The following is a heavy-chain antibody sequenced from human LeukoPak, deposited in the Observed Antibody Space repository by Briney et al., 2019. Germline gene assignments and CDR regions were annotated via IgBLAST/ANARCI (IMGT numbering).Heavy chain of an antibody. CDR1: GFTFSSHS. CDR3: ARAMGTSYGFWSGSYTVSYYYYMDV. J-gene: IGHJ6*03. CDR2: IKQDGSEK. Sequence: GGSLRLSCATFGFTFSSHSMSWVRQAPGKGLEWVANIKQDGSEKHYADSVKGRFSISRDNTKNSLYLQMNSLRAEDTAVYYCARAMGTSYGFWSGSYTVSYYYYMDVWGKGTTVAVS. V-gene: IGHV3-7*01. D-gene: IGHD3-3*01.